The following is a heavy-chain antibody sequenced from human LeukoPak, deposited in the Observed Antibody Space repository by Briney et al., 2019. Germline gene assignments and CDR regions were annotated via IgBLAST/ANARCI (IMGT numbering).Heavy chain of an antibody. Sequence: VASVKVSCKASGYTFTSYGISWVRQAPGQGLEWMGWISAYNGNTNYAQKLQGRVTMTTDTSTSTAYMELRSLRSDDTAVYYCARGRKPDYGDSESFDYWGQGTLVTVSS. J-gene: IGHJ4*02. V-gene: IGHV1-18*01. CDR1: GYTFTSYG. D-gene: IGHD4-17*01. CDR2: ISAYNGNT. CDR3: ARGRKPDYGDSESFDY.